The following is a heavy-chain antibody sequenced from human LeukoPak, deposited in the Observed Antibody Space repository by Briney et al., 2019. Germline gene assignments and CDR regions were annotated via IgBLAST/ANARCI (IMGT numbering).Heavy chain of an antibody. CDR3: ATTKGPIAVAGTDPGNFDY. D-gene: IGHD6-19*01. CDR2: INAGNGNT. Sequence: WASVKVSCKASGYTFTSYAMHWVRQAPGQRLEWMGWINAGNGNTKYSQKFQGRVTITRDTSASTAYMELSSLRSEDTAVYYCATTKGPIAVAGTDPGNFDYWGQGTLVAVSS. V-gene: IGHV1-3*01. J-gene: IGHJ4*02. CDR1: GYTFTSYA.